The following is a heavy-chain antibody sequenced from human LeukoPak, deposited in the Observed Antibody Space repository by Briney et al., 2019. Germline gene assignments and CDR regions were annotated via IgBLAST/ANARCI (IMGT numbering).Heavy chain of an antibody. CDR2: IWYDGSNK. CDR3: AKDKSAFDI. V-gene: IGHV3-33*06. CDR1: GFTFSSYG. J-gene: IGHJ3*02. Sequence: GRSLRLSCAASGFTFSSYGMHWVRQAPGKGLEWVAVIWYDGSNKYYADSVKGRFTISRDNSKNTLYLQMNSLRAEDTAVYYCAKDKSAFDIWGQGTMVTVSS.